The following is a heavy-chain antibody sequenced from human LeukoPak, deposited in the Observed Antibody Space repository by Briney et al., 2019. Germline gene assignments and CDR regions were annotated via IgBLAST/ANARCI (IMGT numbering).Heavy chain of an antibody. Sequence: GGSLRLPCAASGFTFSSYAMSWVRQAPGKGLEWVSAISGSGGSTYYADSVKGRFTISRDNSKNTLYLQMNSLRAEDTAVYYCASHIVVVPAAIDYWGQGTLVTVSS. V-gene: IGHV3-23*01. CDR2: ISGSGGST. CDR3: ASHIVVVPAAIDY. CDR1: GFTFSSYA. J-gene: IGHJ4*02. D-gene: IGHD2-2*01.